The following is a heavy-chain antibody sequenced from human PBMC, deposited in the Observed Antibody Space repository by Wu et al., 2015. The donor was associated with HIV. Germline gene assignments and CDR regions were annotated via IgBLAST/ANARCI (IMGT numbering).Heavy chain of an antibody. J-gene: IGHJ5*02. Sequence: QVQLVQSGAEVKKPGASVKVSCKASGYTFTSYGISWVRQAPGQGLEWMGWISAYNGNTNYAQKLQGRVTMTTDTSTSTAYMELRSLRSDDTAVYYCARDSTTVTTYGVGSNWFRPVGPGNPGSTVSS. CDR2: ISAYNGNT. V-gene: IGHV1-18*01. CDR3: ARDSTTVTTYGVGSNWFRP. CDR1: GYTFTSYG. D-gene: IGHD4-17*01.